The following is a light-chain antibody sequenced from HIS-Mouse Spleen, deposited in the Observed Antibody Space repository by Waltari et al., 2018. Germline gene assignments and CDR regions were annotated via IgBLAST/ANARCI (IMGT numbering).Light chain of an antibody. CDR3: CSYAGSSTWV. CDR1: SSDVGRYNL. Sequence: QSVLTQPPSASGTPGQRVTISCTGTSSDVGRYNLVSWYQQHPGKAPKLMIYEGSKRPSGVSNRFSGSKSGNTASLTISGLQAEDEADYYCCSYAGSSTWVFGGGTKLTVL. V-gene: IGLV2-23*01. CDR2: EGS. J-gene: IGLJ3*02.